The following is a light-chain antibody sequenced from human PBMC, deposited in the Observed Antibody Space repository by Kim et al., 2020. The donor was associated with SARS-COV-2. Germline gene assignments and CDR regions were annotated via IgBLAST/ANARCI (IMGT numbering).Light chain of an antibody. CDR1: QSVLYSSNNKNY. V-gene: IGKV4-1*01. J-gene: IGKJ2*01. CDR2: WAS. Sequence: DIVMTQSPDSLAVYLGERATINCKSSQSVLYSSNNKNYLAWYQQKPGQPPKLLIYWASTRESGVPDRFSGSGSGTDFTLTISSLQAEDVAVYYCQQYYSTPPTFGQGTKLEI. CDR3: QQYYSTPPT.